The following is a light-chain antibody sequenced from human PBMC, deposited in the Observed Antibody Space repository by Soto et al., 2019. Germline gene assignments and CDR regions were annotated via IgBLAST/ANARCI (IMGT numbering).Light chain of an antibody. CDR1: QSISSY. V-gene: IGKV1-39*01. CDR3: QQSYSNLIT. CDR2: AAS. Sequence: DIHMTQSPSSLSASVGYIFTITCRASQSISSYLNWYQKKPGKAPKLLIYAASSLQSGVPSRFSGSGSGTDFTLTISSLQTEDFATYYCQQSYSNLITFGHGTRLEIK. J-gene: IGKJ5*01.